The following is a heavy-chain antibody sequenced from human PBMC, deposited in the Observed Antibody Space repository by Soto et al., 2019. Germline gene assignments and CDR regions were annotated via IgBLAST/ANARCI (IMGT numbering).Heavy chain of an antibody. CDR3: AISYYGSGSSSH. V-gene: IGHV1-46*01. Sequence: GAAVKVSCKASGYTFTSYYMHWVRQATGQGLEWMGIINPSGGSTSYAQKFQGRVTMTRDTSTSTVYMELSSLRSEDTAVYYCAISYYGSGSSSHWGQGTLVTVSS. D-gene: IGHD3-10*01. CDR1: GYTFTSYY. J-gene: IGHJ4*02. CDR2: INPSGGST.